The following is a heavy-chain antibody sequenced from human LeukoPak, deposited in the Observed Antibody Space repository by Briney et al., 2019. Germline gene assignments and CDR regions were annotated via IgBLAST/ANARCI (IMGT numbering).Heavy chain of an antibody. Sequence: GGSPRLSCAASGFTFNNAWMNWVRQAPGKGLEWVGHIKSKKNGGTTDFATPVKGRFTISRDDSKTTLYLQMNSLRTEDTAVYYCTTSGSGWDYFDYWGQGTLVTVSS. D-gene: IGHD6-19*01. V-gene: IGHV3-15*01. CDR1: GFTFNNAW. CDR2: IKSKKNGGTT. J-gene: IGHJ4*02. CDR3: TTSGSGWDYFDY.